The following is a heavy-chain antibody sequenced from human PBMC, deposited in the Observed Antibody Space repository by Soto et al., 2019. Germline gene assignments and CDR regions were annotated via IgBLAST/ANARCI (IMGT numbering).Heavy chain of an antibody. D-gene: IGHD3-16*02. CDR1: GYTFTTHG. V-gene: IGHV1-18*04. CDR2: ISPYNGKT. Sequence: QVQLVQSGAEVKEPGASVRVSCKASGYTFTTHGIIWVRQAPGQGLEWMGWISPYNGKTTYAQKVQGRVTMTTDTSTSTAYMELRGLRSDDTAVYYCARVDDYVWGSFRPWGQGTQVTVSS. J-gene: IGHJ4*02. CDR3: ARVDDYVWGSFRP.